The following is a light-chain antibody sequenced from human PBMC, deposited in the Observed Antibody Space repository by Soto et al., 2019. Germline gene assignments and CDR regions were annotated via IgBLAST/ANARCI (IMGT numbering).Light chain of an antibody. CDR3: QQYSSSPRT. Sequence: EIGLAQSPGTQCSFPGDTVTLSCRASQYINTRLAWYQQRPGQAPRLLIYAASSRATGIPDRFSGSGSGTDFALTISRLEPEDFAVYCCQQYSSSPRTFGEGTKVDI. J-gene: IGKJ1*01. CDR1: QYINTR. V-gene: IGKV3-20*01. CDR2: AAS.